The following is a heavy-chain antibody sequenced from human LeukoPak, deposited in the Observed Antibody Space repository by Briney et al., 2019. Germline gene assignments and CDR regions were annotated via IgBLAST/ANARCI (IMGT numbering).Heavy chain of an antibody. CDR1: GYTFTGYY. CDR2: INPNSGGT. Sequence: ASVTVTCQASGYTFTGYYMYWVRQAPGQGLEWMGWINPNSGGTNYAQKFQGRVTMTRDTSISTAYMELSRLRADDTAVYYCARRNQQLVHYWGQGTLVTVSS. J-gene: IGHJ4*02. CDR3: ARRNQQLVHY. D-gene: IGHD6-13*01. V-gene: IGHV1-2*02.